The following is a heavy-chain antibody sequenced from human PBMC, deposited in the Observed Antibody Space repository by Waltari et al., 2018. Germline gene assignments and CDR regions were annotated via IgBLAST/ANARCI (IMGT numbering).Heavy chain of an antibody. CDR1: GYSFTSYW. J-gene: IGHJ4*02. V-gene: IGHV5-51*01. D-gene: IGHD3-16*01. CDR2: IYPGDSDT. CDR3: ARRVRLGGGRYYFDY. Sequence: EVQLVQSGAEVNKPGESLQISCKGSGYSFTSYWTGWVRQIPGKGLEWMGIIYPGDSDTRYSPSFQGQVTISADKSISTAYLQWSSLKASDTAMYYCARRVRLGGGRYYFDYWGQGTLVTVSS.